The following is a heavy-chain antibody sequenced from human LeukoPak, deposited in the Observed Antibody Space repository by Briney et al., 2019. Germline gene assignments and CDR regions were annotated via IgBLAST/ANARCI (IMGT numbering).Heavy chain of an antibody. Sequence: GGSLRLSCAASGFTFSRYSMNWVRQAPGKGLEWVSYISSSSSTVYYADSLKGRFTISRDNAKNSLYLQMNSLRVEDTAVYYCARVSRGSSWFFDYWGQGALVTVSS. CDR1: GFTFSRYS. D-gene: IGHD6-13*01. CDR3: ARVSRGSSWFFDY. J-gene: IGHJ4*02. V-gene: IGHV3-48*01. CDR2: ISSSSSTV.